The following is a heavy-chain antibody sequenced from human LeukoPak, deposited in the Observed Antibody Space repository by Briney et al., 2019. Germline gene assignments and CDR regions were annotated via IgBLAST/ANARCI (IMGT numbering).Heavy chain of an antibody. CDR2: INPSGGSP. D-gene: IGHD3-16*01. V-gene: IGHV1-46*01. Sequence: ASVKVSCKASGYTFTSYYLHWVRQAPGQGLGWMGVINPSGGSPTYAQKFQGRVTMTRDTSTSAVYMELSSLTSEDTAVYYCARDLYERDRSGHYGGGFDYWGQGTLVAVSS. J-gene: IGHJ4*02. CDR1: GYTFTSYY. CDR3: ARDLYERDRSGHYGGGFDY.